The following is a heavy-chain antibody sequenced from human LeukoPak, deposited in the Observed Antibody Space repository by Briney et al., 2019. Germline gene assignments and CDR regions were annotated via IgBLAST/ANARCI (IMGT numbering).Heavy chain of an antibody. CDR1: GFTFSTYA. CDR3: TKKSPYGGVDY. CDR2: ISGSATGGNT. V-gene: IGHV3-23*01. J-gene: IGHJ4*02. Sequence: GGSLRLSCAASGFTFSTYAMSWVRQAPGKGLGWVSTISGSATGGNTYYADSVKGRFTISRDNSKNTLFLQMTSLTAEDTAVYYCTKKSPYGGVDYWGQGTLVTFSS. D-gene: IGHD4-23*01.